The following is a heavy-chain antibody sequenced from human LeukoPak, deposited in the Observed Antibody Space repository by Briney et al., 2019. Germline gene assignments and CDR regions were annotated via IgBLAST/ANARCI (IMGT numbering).Heavy chain of an antibody. V-gene: IGHV3-11*01. CDR2: ISSSGSTI. D-gene: IGHD2/OR15-2a*01. CDR3: AKAFRPLDAFDI. J-gene: IGHJ3*02. Sequence: GGSLRLSCAAPGFTFSDYYMSWIRQAPGKGLEWVSYISSSGSTIYYADSVKGRFTISRDNAKNSLYLQMNSLRAEDTAVYYCAKAFRPLDAFDIWGQGTMVTVSS. CDR1: GFTFSDYY.